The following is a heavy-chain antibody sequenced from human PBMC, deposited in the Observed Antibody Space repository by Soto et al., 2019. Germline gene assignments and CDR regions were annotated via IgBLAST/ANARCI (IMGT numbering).Heavy chain of an antibody. Sequence: PGGSLRLSCAASGFTFDDYAMHWVRKAPGKGLGWVSLISWDGGSTYYADSVKGRFTISRDNSKNSLYLQMNSLRAEDTALYYCAKDIGSSGYYFCGMDVWGQGTTVTVSS. CDR2: ISWDGGST. J-gene: IGHJ6*02. V-gene: IGHV3-43D*04. D-gene: IGHD6-6*01. CDR1: GFTFDDYA. CDR3: AKDIGSSGYYFCGMDV.